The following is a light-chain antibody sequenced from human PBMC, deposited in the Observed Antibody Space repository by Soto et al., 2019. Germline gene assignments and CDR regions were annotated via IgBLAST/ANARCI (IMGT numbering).Light chain of an antibody. Sequence: DIQLTHSPSTLSASIGDRVTITCRASQSIGSWLAWYQQRPGKAPNVLIYKASNLERGVPSRFSGSGSETEFTLTISSLQPEDFATYYCQQYSTFPWTFGQGTKVES. J-gene: IGKJ1*01. V-gene: IGKV1-5*03. CDR1: QSIGSW. CDR3: QQYSTFPWT. CDR2: KAS.